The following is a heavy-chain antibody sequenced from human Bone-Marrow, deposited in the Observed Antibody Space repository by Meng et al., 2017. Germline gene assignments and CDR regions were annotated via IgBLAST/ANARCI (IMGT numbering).Heavy chain of an antibody. D-gene: IGHD2-21*02. CDR2: ISSSSSYR. J-gene: IGHJ2*01. CDR1: GFTFSSYS. V-gene: IGHV3-21*01. Sequence: EGQLGESGGGLVKPGGSLILSCADSGFTFSSYSMNWVRQAPGKGLEWVSSISSSSSYRYYADSVKGRFTISRDNAKNSLYLQMNSLRAEDTAVYYCARDYCGGDCYSMYFDLWGRGTLVTVS. CDR3: ARDYCGGDCYSMYFDL.